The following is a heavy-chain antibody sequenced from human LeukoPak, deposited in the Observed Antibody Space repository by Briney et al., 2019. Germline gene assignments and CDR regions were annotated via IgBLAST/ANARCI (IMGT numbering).Heavy chain of an antibody. Sequence: GRSLRLSCAASGFNFYSYDIQWVRQAPGKGLEWLATISRDGKREFYTDSLKGRFTISRDNSRNTLYLQMNSLRPEDTAVYYCVRDRLSRAYCGHDCYSAAFDYWGQGTLVTVSS. J-gene: IGHJ4*02. V-gene: IGHV3-30*04. CDR3: VRDRLSRAYCGHDCYSAAFDY. D-gene: IGHD2-21*02. CDR1: GFNFYSYD. CDR2: ISRDGKRE.